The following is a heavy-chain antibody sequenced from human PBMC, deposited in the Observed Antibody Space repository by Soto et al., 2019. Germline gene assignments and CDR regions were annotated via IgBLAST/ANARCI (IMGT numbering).Heavy chain of an antibody. J-gene: IGHJ5*02. CDR3: ARVIPKGYCSSTSCYKQNWFGP. V-gene: IGHV4-30-4*01. D-gene: IGHD2-2*02. Sequence: SETLSLTCTVSGGSISSGDYYWSWIRQPPGKGLAWIGYIYYSGSTYYNPSLKSRVTISVDTSKNQFSLKLSSVTAADTAVYYCARVIPKGYCSSTSCYKQNWFGPWGQGTLVTVAS. CDR2: IYYSGST. CDR1: GGSISSGDYY.